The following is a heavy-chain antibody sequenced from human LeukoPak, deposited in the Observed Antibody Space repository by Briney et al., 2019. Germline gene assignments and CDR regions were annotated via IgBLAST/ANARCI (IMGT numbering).Heavy chain of an antibody. V-gene: IGHV1-2*02. CDR2: INPNSGGT. CDR1: GYTFTSYA. CDR3: ARDMYYSSSFAPPTFDY. D-gene: IGHD6-13*01. Sequence: ASVKVSCKASGYTFTSYAMNWVRQAPGHGLEWMGWINPNSGGTNYAQKFQGRVTMTRDTSISTAYMELSRLRSDDTAVYYCARDMYYSSSFAPPTFDYWGQGTLVTVSS. J-gene: IGHJ4*02.